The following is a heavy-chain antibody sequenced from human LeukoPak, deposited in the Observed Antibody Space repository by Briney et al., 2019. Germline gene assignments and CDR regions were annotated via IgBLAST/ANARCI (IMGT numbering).Heavy chain of an antibody. J-gene: IGHJ4*02. CDR1: GFTFTTYW. CDR3: AKEQYPGYFDF. CDR2: IKQDGSEK. D-gene: IGHD1-14*01. Sequence: PGGSLRLSCAASGFTFTTYWMSWVRQAPGKGLEWVANIKQDGSEKYYVDSVKGRFTISRDNSNNTLYLQLNNVRTEDTATYFCAKEQYPGYFDFWGQGTLVTVSA. V-gene: IGHV3-7*01.